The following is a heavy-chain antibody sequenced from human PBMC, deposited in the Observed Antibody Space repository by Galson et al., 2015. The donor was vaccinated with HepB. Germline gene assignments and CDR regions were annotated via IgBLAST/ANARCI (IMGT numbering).Heavy chain of an antibody. J-gene: IGHJ4*02. V-gene: IGHV3-23*01. CDR2: MSGSGDNT. Sequence: SLRLSCAASGFTFSSYAMTWVRQAPGKGLEWVSTMSGSGDNTCYADSVKGRLTISRDNSKSTLYLQMNSLRAEDTAVYFCATASAYSSLWYSPYFDYWGQGILVSVSS. CDR1: GFTFSSYA. CDR3: ATASAYSSLWYSPYFDY. D-gene: IGHD6-19*01.